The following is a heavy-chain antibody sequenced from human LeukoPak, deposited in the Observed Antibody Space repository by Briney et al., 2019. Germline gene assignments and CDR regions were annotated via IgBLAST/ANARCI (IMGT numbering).Heavy chain of an antibody. V-gene: IGHV4-39*07. CDR2: IYYSGST. J-gene: IGHJ3*02. D-gene: IGHD3-16*01. Sequence: SETLSLTCTVSGGSISSSSYYWGWIRQPPGKGLEWIGSIYYSGSTYYNPSLKSRVTISVDTSKNQFSLKLSSVTAADTAVYYCARPRLRGRRGAFDIWGQGTMVTVSS. CDR1: GGSISSSSYY. CDR3: ARPRLRGRRGAFDI.